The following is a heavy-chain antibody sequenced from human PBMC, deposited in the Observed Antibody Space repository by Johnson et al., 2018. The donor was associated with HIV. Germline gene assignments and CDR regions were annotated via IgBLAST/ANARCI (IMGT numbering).Heavy chain of an antibody. J-gene: IGHJ3*01. CDR2: ISWNSGSI. CDR3: ARRTGYCSGGTCFEAFDV. CDR1: GFTFDDYG. V-gene: IGHV3-20*04. Sequence: VQLVESGGSVVRPGGSLRLSCAASGFTFDDYGMTWVRQAPGKGLEWVSSISWNSGSIDYADSVKGRFTISRDNAKNSLYLQMNSLRAEDTALYYCARRTGYCSGGTCFEAFDVWGQGTMVTVSS. D-gene: IGHD2-15*01.